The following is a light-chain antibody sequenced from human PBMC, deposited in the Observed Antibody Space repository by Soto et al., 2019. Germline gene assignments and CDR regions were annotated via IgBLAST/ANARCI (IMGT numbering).Light chain of an antibody. Sequence: EIVMTQSPATLSVSPGEGVTLSCRASQTVGNDLAWYQQKPGQAPRLLIHGTSTRATGVPARFSGSGSGTVFTLTISSLQSEDFAVYYCQQYDYWPRTFGQGTKVDIK. CDR3: QQYDYWPRT. CDR2: GTS. J-gene: IGKJ1*01. V-gene: IGKV3-15*01. CDR1: QTVGND.